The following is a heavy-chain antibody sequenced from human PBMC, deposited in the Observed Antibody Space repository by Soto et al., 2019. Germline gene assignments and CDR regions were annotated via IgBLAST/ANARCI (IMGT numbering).Heavy chain of an antibody. D-gene: IGHD3-22*01. J-gene: IGHJ4*02. Sequence: EVQLLESGGGLVQPGGSLRLSCAASGFTFSNYAMSWVRQAPGKGLEWVSGIGGSGGDTYYADSVKGRFTISRDNSKNTLYLQMTSLRAEDTAIYYCASRRFYDSRGYYYYYFDDWGQGTLVTVSS. V-gene: IGHV3-23*01. CDR3: ASRRFYDSRGYYYYYFDD. CDR2: IGGSGGDT. CDR1: GFTFSNYA.